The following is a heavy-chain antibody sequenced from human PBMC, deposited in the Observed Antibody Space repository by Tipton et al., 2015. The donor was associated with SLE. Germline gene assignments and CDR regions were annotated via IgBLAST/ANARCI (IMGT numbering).Heavy chain of an antibody. CDR3: ARSYDDTGYYPGAIDI. CDR2: IYHDEST. D-gene: IGHD3-9*01. J-gene: IGHJ3*02. Sequence: TLSLTCAVSGGSINSGGFSWNWIRQPPGKGLEWIAYIYHDESTYYNPSLKSRVTISIDRSKNQFSLKLSSVTAADTAVYYCARSYDDTGYYPGAIDIWGQGAMVTVSS. V-gene: IGHV4-30-2*01. CDR1: GGSINSGGFS.